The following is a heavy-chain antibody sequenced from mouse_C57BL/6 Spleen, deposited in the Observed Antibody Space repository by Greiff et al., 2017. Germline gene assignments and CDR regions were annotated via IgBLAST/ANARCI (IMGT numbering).Heavy chain of an antibody. J-gene: IGHJ2*01. CDR3: ARPYYGSSYFDY. Sequence: VQLQQSGPELVKPGASVKISCKASGYSFTGYYMNWVKQSPEKSLEWIGEINPSTGGTTYNQKFKAKATLTVDKSSSTAYMQLKSLTSEDSAVYYCARPYYGSSYFDYWGQGTTRTVSS. D-gene: IGHD1-1*01. V-gene: IGHV1-42*01. CDR2: INPSTGGT. CDR1: GYSFTGYY.